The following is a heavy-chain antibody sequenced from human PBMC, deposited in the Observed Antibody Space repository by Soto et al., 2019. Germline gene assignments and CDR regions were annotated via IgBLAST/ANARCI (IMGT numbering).Heavy chain of an antibody. CDR3: ARVMRNSGWSFDY. J-gene: IGHJ4*02. CDR2: INSDGSST. Sequence: EVRLVESGGGLLQPGGSLRLSCAASGFTFSSHWMYWVRQAPGNGLVWVSRINSDGSSTTYADSVKGRFTVSRDNAKNTLYLQMNSLRAEDTAVYYCARVMRNSGWSFDYWGQGTLVTVSS. D-gene: IGHD6-19*01. CDR1: GFTFSSHW. V-gene: IGHV3-74*01.